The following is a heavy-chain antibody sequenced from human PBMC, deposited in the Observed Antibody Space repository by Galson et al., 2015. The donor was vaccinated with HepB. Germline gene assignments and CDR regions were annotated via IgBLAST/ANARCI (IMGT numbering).Heavy chain of an antibody. D-gene: IGHD2-15*01. CDR2: ISSSSSTI. V-gene: IGHV3-48*02. J-gene: IGHJ4*02. CDR3: ARSVVGVAFGYFDY. CDR1: GFTFSSYS. Sequence: SLRLSCAASGFTFSSYSMNWVRQAPGKGLEWVSYISSSSSTIYYADSVKGRFTISRDNAKNSLYLQMNSLRDEDTAVYYCARSVVGVAFGYFDYWGQGTLVTVSS.